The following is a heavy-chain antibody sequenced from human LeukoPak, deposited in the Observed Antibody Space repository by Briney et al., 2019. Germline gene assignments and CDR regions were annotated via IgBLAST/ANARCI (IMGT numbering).Heavy chain of an antibody. D-gene: IGHD2-15*01. CDR2: ISGSGGNT. CDR1: GFTFSSYA. J-gene: IGHJ4*02. Sequence: PGGSLRLSCSASGFTFSSYAMNWVRQAPGKGLEWVSVISGSGGNTYYADSVKGRFTISRDNSKNTLYLQMSSLRSEDTAVYYCASDHPGYCSGGSCFLPYFDYWGQGTLVTVSS. CDR3: ASDHPGYCSGGSCFLPYFDY. V-gene: IGHV3-23*01.